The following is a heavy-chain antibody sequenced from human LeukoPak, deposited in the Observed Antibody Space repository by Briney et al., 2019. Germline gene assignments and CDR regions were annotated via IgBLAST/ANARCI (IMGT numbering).Heavy chain of an antibody. J-gene: IGHJ4*02. D-gene: IGHD3-10*01. CDR2: ISYDGSNK. CDR3: VRDTRFEPIDY. CDR1: GFTFSNYA. Sequence: GRSLRLSCASSGFTFSNYALHWVRQAPGKGLEWVALISYDGSNKYYADSVKGRFTISRHNSKNTLYLQMNSLRAEDTAVYYCVRDTRFEPIDYWGQGTLVTVSS. V-gene: IGHV3-30*04.